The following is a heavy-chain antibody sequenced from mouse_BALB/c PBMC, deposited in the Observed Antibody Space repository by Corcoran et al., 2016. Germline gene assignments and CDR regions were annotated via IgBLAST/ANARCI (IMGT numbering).Heavy chain of an antibody. J-gene: IGHJ3*01. CDR1: GYTLTNYG. D-gene: IGHD2-4*01. V-gene: IGHV9-3-1*01. CDR3: ARGDYDTWFAY. CDR2: INTYTGEP. Sequence: QIQLVQSGPELKKPGETVKISCKASGYTLTNYGMNWVKQAPGKGLKWMGWINTYTGEPTYADDVKGRFAFSLETSASTAYLQINNLKNEDTATYFCARGDYDTWFAYWGQGTLVTVSA.